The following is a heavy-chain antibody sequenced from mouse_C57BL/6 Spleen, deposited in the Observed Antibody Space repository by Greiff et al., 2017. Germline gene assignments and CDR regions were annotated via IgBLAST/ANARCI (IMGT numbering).Heavy chain of an antibody. CDR3: ARKSYYSNYVYFDV. CDR2: IDPSDSYT. CDR1: GYTFTSYW. Sequence: QVQLQQPGAELVKPGASVKLSCKASGYTFTSYWMQWVKQRPGQGLEWIGEIDPSDSYTNYNQKFKGKATLTVDTSSSTAYMQLSSLTYEDSAVYYCARKSYYSNYVYFDVWGTGTTVTVSS. J-gene: IGHJ1*03. V-gene: IGHV1-50*01. D-gene: IGHD2-5*01.